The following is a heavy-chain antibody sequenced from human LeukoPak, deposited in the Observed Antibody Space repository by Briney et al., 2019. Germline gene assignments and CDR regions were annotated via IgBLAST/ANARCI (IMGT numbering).Heavy chain of an antibody. CDR1: GYSISSGYY. Sequence: SETLSLTCTVSGYSISSGYYWGWIRQPPGKGLEWIGSIYSSGSTYYNSSLKSRVTISVDTSKNQFSLKLSSVTAADTAVYYCTRAPEANWFDSWGQGTLVTVSS. CDR2: IYSSGST. CDR3: TRAPEANWFDS. V-gene: IGHV4-38-2*02. J-gene: IGHJ5*01.